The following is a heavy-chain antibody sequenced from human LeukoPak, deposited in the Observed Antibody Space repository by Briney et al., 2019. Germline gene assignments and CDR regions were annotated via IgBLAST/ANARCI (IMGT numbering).Heavy chain of an antibody. D-gene: IGHD6-19*01. CDR3: ASHSLHLAGTRRNAFDI. Sequence: PSETLSLTCTVSGGSFSSSSYYWGWIRQPPGKGLEWIGSIYYSGSNYYNPSLKSRVTISVDTSKNQFSLKLSSVTAADTAVYYCASHSLHLAGTRRNAFDIWGQGTMVTVSS. CDR1: GGSFSSSSYY. CDR2: IYYSGSN. V-gene: IGHV4-39*01. J-gene: IGHJ3*02.